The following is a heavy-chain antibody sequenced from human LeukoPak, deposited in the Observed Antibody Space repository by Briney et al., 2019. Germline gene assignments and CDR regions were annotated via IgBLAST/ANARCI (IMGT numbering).Heavy chain of an antibody. J-gene: IGHJ4*02. V-gene: IGHV4-61*02. D-gene: IGHD3-10*01. CDR3: AREGRGSAYFDY. CDR2: IYTSGST. CDR1: GGSISSGGYY. Sequence: SQTLSLTCTVSGGSISSGGYYWSWIRQPAGKGLEWIGRIYTSGSTNYNPSLKSRVTISVDTSKNQFSLKLSSVTAADTAVYYCAREGRGSAYFDYWGQGTLVTVSS.